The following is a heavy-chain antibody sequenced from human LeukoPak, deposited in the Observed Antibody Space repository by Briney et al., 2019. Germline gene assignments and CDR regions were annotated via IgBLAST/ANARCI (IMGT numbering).Heavy chain of an antibody. J-gene: IGHJ4*02. CDR3: PRGSSGPDY. D-gene: IGHD6-19*01. CDR2: ISVSGENT. CDR1: GFTFSSYA. Sequence: GGSLRLSCAASGFTFSSYAMSWVRQAPGKGLEWVSGISVSGENTYYADSVKGRFTISRDNSKNTLHLQMNSLRAEDTAVYYCPRGSSGPDYWGQGTLVTVSS. V-gene: IGHV3-23*01.